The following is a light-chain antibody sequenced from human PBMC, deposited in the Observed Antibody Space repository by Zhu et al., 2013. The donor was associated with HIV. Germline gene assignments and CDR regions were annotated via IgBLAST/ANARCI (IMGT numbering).Light chain of an antibody. Sequence: PGDRVTITCRASQDIRSALAWYQQKPGQAPRLLIYGASTRATDIPARFSGSGSGTDFTLTISGLEPEDFAVYYCQQRSSWPRTFGQGTKVEIK. CDR3: QQRSSWPRT. CDR1: QDIRSA. CDR2: GAS. V-gene: IGKV3-11*01. J-gene: IGKJ1*01.